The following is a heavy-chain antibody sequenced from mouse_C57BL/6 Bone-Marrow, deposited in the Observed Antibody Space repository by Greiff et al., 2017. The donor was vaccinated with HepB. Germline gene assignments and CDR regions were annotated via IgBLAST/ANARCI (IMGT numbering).Heavy chain of an antibody. CDR1: GFNIKDDY. CDR3: TTYYLYWYFDV. V-gene: IGHV14-4*01. D-gene: IGHD1-1*02. Sequence: EVQLQQSGAELVRPGASVKLSCTASGFNIKDDYMHWVKQRPEQGLEWIGWIDPANGDTEYDSKFQGTATITADTSSNPAYLQLSSLTSEDTAVYYCTTYYLYWYFDVWGTGTTVTVSS. J-gene: IGHJ1*03. CDR2: IDPANGDT.